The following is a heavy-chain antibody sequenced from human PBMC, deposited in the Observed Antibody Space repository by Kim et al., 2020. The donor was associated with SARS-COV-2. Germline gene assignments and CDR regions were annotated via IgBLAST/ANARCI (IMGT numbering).Heavy chain of an antibody. J-gene: IGHJ4*02. CDR2: IYYSGST. V-gene: IGHV4-61*01. D-gene: IGHD3-10*01. Sequence: SETLSLTCTVSGGSVSSGSYYWSWIRQPPGKGLEWIGYIYYSGSTNYNPSLKSRVTISVDTSKNQFSLKLSSVTAADTAVYYCAGRWFGDRDNDYWGQGTLVTVSS. CDR1: GGSVSSGSYY. CDR3: AGRWFGDRDNDY.